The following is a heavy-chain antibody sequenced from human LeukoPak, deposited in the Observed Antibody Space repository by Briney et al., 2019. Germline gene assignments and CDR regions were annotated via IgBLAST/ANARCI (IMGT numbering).Heavy chain of an antibody. D-gene: IGHD4-17*01. CDR2: INPNSGGT. CDR1: GYTFTGYY. J-gene: IGHJ3*02. CDR3: ARSSLRSRGAFDI. V-gene: IGHV1-2*02. Sequence: ASVKVSCKASGYTFTGYYMHWVRQAPGQGLEWMGWINPNSGGTNYAQKFQGRVTITADKSTSTAYMELSSLRSEDTAVYYCARSSLRSRGAFDIWGQGTMVTVSS.